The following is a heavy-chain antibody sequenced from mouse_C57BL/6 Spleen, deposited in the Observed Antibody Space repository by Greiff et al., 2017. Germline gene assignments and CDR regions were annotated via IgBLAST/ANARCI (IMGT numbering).Heavy chain of an antibody. CDR3: ARASVWYSNDWYFDV. CDR1: GFTFSDYY. J-gene: IGHJ1*03. V-gene: IGHV5-16*01. Sequence: EVQRVESEGGLVQPGSSMKLSCTASGFTFSDYYMAWVRQVPEKGLEWVANINYDGSSTYYLDSLKSRFIISRDNAKNILYLQMSSLKSEDTATYYCARASVWYSNDWYFDVWGTGTTVTVSS. D-gene: IGHD2-5*01. CDR2: INYDGSST.